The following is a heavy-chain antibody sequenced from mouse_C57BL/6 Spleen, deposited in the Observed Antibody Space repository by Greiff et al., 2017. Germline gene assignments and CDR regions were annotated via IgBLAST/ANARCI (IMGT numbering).Heavy chain of an antibody. Sequence: EVQVVESGGGLVKPGGSLKLSCAASGFTFSSYAMSWVRQTPEKRLEWVATISDGGSYTYYPDNVKGRFTISRDNAKNNLYLQMSHLKSEDTAMYYCARERDWEGYYAMDYWGQGTSVTDSS. CDR1: GFTFSSYA. V-gene: IGHV5-4*01. D-gene: IGHD4-1*01. CDR3: ARERDWEGYYAMDY. CDR2: ISDGGSYT. J-gene: IGHJ4*01.